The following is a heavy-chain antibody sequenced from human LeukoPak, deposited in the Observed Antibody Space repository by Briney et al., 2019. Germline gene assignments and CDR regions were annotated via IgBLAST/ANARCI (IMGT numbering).Heavy chain of an antibody. CDR2: IYYSGST. Sequence: NPSETLSLTCTVSGGSISSYYWSWIRQPPGKGLEWIGYIYYSGSTNYNPSLKSRVTISVDTSKNQFSLKLSSVTAADTAVYYCARAQMTTVTTYWFDPWGQGTLVTVSS. V-gene: IGHV4-59*12. J-gene: IGHJ5*02. CDR3: ARAQMTTVTTYWFDP. CDR1: GGSISSYY. D-gene: IGHD4-17*01.